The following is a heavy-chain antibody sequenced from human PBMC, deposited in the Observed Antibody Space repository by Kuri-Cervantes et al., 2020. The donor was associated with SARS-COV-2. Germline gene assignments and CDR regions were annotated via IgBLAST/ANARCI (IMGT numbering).Heavy chain of an antibody. CDR3: TTNDFWSGYYFDY. V-gene: IGHV3-49*04. CDR2: IRSKAYGGTT. J-gene: IGHJ4*02. D-gene: IGHD3-3*01. CDR1: GFTFGDYA. Sequence: GESLKISCTASGFTFGDYAMSWVRQAPGKELEWVGFIRSKAYGGTTEYAASVKGRFTISRDDSKSIAYLQMNSLKTEDTAVYYCTTNDFWSGYYFDYWGQGTLVTVSS.